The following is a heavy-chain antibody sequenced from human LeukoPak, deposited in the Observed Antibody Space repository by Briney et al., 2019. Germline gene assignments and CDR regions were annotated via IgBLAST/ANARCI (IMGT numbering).Heavy chain of an antibody. J-gene: IGHJ6*02. CDR2: ISSSGSTI. D-gene: IGHD3-10*01. CDR3: ARDTTSLRGSYYYYGMEV. V-gene: IGHV3-11*01. Sequence: PGGSLRLSCAASGFTFSDYYMSWIRQAPGKGLEWVSYISSSGSTIYYADSVKGRFTISRDNAKNSLYLQMNSLRAEDTAVYYCARDTTSLRGSYYYYGMEVWGQGTTVTVSS. CDR1: GFTFSDYY.